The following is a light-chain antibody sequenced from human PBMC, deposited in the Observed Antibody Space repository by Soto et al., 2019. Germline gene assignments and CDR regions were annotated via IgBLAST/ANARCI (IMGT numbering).Light chain of an antibody. CDR2: AAS. V-gene: IGKV1D-12*01. J-gene: IGKJ3*01. CDR3: QQANSFPRT. Sequence: DTQMTQSPSSVSASVGDRVTITCRASQDISVWLAWYQQKPGKAPKLLIYAASNLQTGVPSRFSGSGSGTDFTLSIHSLQPEDFATYYCQQANSFPRTFGPGTKVDIK. CDR1: QDISVW.